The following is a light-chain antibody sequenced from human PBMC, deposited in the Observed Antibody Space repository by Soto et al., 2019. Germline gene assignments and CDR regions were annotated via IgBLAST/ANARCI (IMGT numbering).Light chain of an antibody. Sequence: DLQMTQSPSSLSASVGDRVTITCQASQDISNYLNWYQQKPGKAPKLLIYDASHLETGVPSRFSGSGSGTDFTFTISSLQPEDIATYYCQQFDNLPITFGQGTRLEIQ. V-gene: IGKV1-33*01. CDR3: QQFDNLPIT. CDR2: DAS. CDR1: QDISNY. J-gene: IGKJ5*01.